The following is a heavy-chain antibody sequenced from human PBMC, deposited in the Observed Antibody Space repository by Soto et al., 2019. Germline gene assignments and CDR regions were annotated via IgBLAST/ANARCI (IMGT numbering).Heavy chain of an antibody. CDR1: GGSFSGYY. V-gene: IGHV4-59*01. CDR3: ARVPILTYHLFDY. J-gene: IGHJ4*02. D-gene: IGHD2-2*01. Sequence: SSETLSLTCAVYGGSFSGYYGSWIRQSPGKGLEWIGYIYHRGSTNYTPSLKSRVTISVEVSKNQFSLKLSSVTAADTAVYYCARVPILTYHLFDYWGQGTLVTVSS. CDR2: IYHRGST.